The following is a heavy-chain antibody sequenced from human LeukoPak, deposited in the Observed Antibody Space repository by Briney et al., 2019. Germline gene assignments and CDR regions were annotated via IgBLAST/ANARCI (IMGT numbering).Heavy chain of an antibody. CDR1: GFTFSDYY. J-gene: IGHJ4*02. D-gene: IGHD6-19*01. CDR2: ISSSSSYI. CDR3: AISFSGWYELDY. Sequence: GGSLRLSCAASGFTFSDYYMSWIRQAPGKGLEWVSYISSSSSYIYYADSVKGRFTISRDNAKNSLYLQMNSLRAEDTAVYYCAISFSGWYELDYWGQGTLVTVSS. V-gene: IGHV3-11*06.